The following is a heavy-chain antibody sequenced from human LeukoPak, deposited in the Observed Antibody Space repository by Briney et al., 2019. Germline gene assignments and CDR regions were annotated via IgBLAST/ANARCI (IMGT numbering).Heavy chain of an antibody. D-gene: IGHD2-21*01. CDR3: ARHRVYGGDYDY. CDR2: IYPDDSDA. J-gene: IGHJ4*02. Sequence: GESLKISCKGSGYTFHNYWIAWVRQMPGKGLEWMGIIYPDDSDARYSPSFQGQVSISADKSITTAYLQWSSLKASDTAMYYCARHRVYGGDYDYWGQGTLVTVSS. V-gene: IGHV5-51*01. CDR1: GYTFHNYW.